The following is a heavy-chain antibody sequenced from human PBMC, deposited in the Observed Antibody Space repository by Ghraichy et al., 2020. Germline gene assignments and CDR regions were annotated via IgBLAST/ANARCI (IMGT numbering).Heavy chain of an antibody. CDR3: AKAVSGSSTDF. J-gene: IGHJ4*02. Sequence: GESLNISCETSGFTFSTYGMHWVRQAPGKGLGWVAFIRYDGSNTYYADSVKGRFNISRDNSKNTLYLQMNSLRAEDTAVYYCAKAVSGSSTDFWGQGTLVTVSS. CDR2: IRYDGSNT. D-gene: IGHD1-26*01. CDR1: GFTFSTYG. V-gene: IGHV3-30*02.